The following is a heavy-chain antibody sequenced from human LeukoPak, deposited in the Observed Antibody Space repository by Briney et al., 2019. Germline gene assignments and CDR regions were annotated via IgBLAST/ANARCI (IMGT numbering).Heavy chain of an antibody. CDR1: GGTFSSYA. V-gene: IGHV1-69*13. CDR2: IIPIFGTA. Sequence: SVKVSCKASGGTFSSYAISWVRQAPGQGLEWMGGIIPIFGTANYAQKFQGRVTITADESTSTAYMELSSLRSEDTAVYYCASPDYGDYGRFDYWGQGTLVTVSS. D-gene: IGHD4-17*01. J-gene: IGHJ4*02. CDR3: ASPDYGDYGRFDY.